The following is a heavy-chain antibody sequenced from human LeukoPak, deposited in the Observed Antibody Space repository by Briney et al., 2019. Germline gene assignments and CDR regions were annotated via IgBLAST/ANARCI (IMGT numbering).Heavy chain of an antibody. CDR2: ISSSSSYI. Sequence: GGSLRLSCAASGFTFSSYIMNWVRQAPGKGLEWVSSISSSSSYIYYAHSVKGRFPISRDNAKNSLYLQMNSLRAEDTAVYYCARDLAVAGNYWGQGTLVTVSS. CDR3: ARDLAVAGNY. J-gene: IGHJ4*02. CDR1: GFTFSSYI. V-gene: IGHV3-21*01. D-gene: IGHD6-19*01.